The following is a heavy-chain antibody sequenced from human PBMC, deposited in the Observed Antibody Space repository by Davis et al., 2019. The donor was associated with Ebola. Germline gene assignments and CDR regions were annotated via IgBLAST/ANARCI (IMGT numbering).Heavy chain of an antibody. CDR1: GGSISTYY. CDR2: TFHSGTP. Sequence: SETLSLTCTVSGGSISTYYWSWIRQPPGKGLEWIGSTFHSGTPNYNPSLKSRITISVDTSKNQFSLRLTSVTAADTGVYYCARGQTYGSMVYGLDVWGRGTTVTVSS. CDR3: ARGQTYGSMVYGLDV. J-gene: IGHJ6*02. D-gene: IGHD3-10*01. V-gene: IGHV4-4*08.